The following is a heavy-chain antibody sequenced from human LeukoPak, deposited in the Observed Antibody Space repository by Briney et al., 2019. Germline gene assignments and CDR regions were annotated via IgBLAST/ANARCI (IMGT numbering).Heavy chain of an antibody. CDR1: GYSISSGYY. J-gene: IGHJ4*02. Sequence: SETLSLTCTVSGYSISSGYYWGWIRQPPGEGLEWIGSIYHSGSTYYNPSLKSRVTISVDTSKNQFSLKLGSVTAADTAVYYCARVSGWSGYFWVFDYWGQGTLVTVSS. CDR2: IYHSGST. CDR3: ARVSGWSGYFWVFDY. D-gene: IGHD3-3*01. V-gene: IGHV4-38-2*02.